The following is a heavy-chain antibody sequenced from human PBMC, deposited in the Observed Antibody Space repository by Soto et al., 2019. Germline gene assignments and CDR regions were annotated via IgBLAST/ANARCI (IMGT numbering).Heavy chain of an antibody. CDR3: PRQEAPGYRSSWYRSIPDWFDP. Sequence: GESLKISCKGSGYSFTSYWIGWVRQMPGKGLEWMWIIYPCHSDTRYSPSFQGQVTISAAKSISTAYLQWSSLKASDTAMYYWPRQEAPGYRSSWYRSIPDWFDPWGQGTLVTFSS. D-gene: IGHD6-13*01. CDR2: IYPCHSDT. CDR1: GYSFTSYW. V-gene: IGHV5-51*01. J-gene: IGHJ5*02.